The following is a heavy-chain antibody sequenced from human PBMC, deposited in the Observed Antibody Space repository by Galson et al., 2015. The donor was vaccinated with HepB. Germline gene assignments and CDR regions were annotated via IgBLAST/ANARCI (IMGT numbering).Heavy chain of an antibody. CDR1: GFTFDDYV. V-gene: IGHV3-9*01. Sequence: SLRLSCAASGFTFDDYVMHWVRQAPGKGLEWVSGISWNSGSIGYADSVKGRFTISRDNVKNSLYLQMNSLRAEDTALYYCAKEAGYGDYVPWFDPWGQGTLVTVSS. D-gene: IGHD4-17*01. CDR3: AKEAGYGDYVPWFDP. J-gene: IGHJ5*02. CDR2: ISWNSGSI.